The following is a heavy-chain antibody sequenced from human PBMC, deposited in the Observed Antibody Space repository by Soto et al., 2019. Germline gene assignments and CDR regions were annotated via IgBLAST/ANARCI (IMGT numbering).Heavy chain of an antibody. D-gene: IGHD5-12*01. CDR3: ARVHLSDKVDA. J-gene: IGHJ5*02. CDR2: TYDGGRT. Sequence: QVQLQESGPGLLRPSQTLSLACTVSGGSIDTDNYCWSWIRQAPGKGLEWIRHTYDGGRTYSNPSVKSDATISLDMSKNQLSLKLNSVTADDTAVYYCARVHLSDKVDAWGKGILVAVSA. CDR1: GGSIDTDNYC. V-gene: IGHV4-30-4*01.